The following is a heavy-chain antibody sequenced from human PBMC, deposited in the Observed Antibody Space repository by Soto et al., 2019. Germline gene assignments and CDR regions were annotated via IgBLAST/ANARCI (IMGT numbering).Heavy chain of an antibody. Sequence: QVQLVESGGGVVQPGRSLRLSCAASGFTFSRHTMHWVRQAPGKGLEWVAAISDDGSNTYYADSMKGRLTISRDNSKNTWYMKINSLSSEDTAVQHCAREVYYDFWSGFNTHPYYFDDWGQGTLVTVSS. CDR1: GFTFSRHT. CDR3: AREVYYDFWSGFNTHPYYFDD. V-gene: IGHV3-30-3*01. J-gene: IGHJ4*02. D-gene: IGHD3-3*01. CDR2: ISDDGSNT.